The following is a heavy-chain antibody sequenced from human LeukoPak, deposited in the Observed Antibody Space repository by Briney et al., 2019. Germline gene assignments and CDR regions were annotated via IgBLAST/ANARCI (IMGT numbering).Heavy chain of an antibody. CDR1: GGSLSTHH. CDR2: ISDSGST. J-gene: IGHJ4*02. V-gene: IGHV4-59*11. CDR3: ARGYDSSAYYPFNY. Sequence: PSETLSLTCVVSGGSLSTHHWSWIRQSPGKGLEWIGYISDSGSTNYNPSLKSRVTISVDTSKNQFSLMLSSVTAADTAVYYCARGYDSSAYYPFNYWGQGTLVTVSS. D-gene: IGHD3-22*01.